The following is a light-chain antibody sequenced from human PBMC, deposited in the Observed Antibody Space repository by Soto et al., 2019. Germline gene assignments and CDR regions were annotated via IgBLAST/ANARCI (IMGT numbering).Light chain of an antibody. J-gene: IGKJ3*01. Sequence: DIQMTQSPTSLSASVGDRVTITCRASQAIRTFVAWYQQKTGKAPKLRIYAASTLQSGVPSRFSGSRSGTDFTLTINSLKPEDVATYSCQKYSSVPVFGPGTKVEIK. CDR2: AAS. CDR3: QKYSSVPV. V-gene: IGKV1-27*01. CDR1: QAIRTF.